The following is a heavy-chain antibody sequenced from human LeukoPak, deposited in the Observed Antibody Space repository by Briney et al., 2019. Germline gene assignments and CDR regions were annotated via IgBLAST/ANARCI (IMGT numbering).Heavy chain of an antibody. CDR2: ISAYNGNT. CDR3: ARSHSGGYDFWSGYCFDY. J-gene: IGHJ4*02. D-gene: IGHD3-3*01. Sequence: ASAKVSCKASGYTFTSYGISWVRQAPGQGLEWMGWISAYNGNTNYAQKLQGRVTMTTDTSTSTAYMELRSLRSDDTAVYYCARSHSGGYDFWSGYCFDYWGQGTLVTVSS. V-gene: IGHV1-18*01. CDR1: GYTFTSYG.